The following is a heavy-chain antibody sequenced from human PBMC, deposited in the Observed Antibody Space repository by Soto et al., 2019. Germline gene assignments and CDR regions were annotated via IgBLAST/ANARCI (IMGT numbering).Heavy chain of an antibody. J-gene: IGHJ5*02. D-gene: IGHD3-10*01. CDR3: AREKATTMVRGVINWFDP. CDR2: INHSGST. V-gene: IGHV4-34*01. CDR1: GGSFGGYY. Sequence: QVQLQQWGAGLLKPSETLSLTCAVYGGSFGGYYWSWIRQPPGKGLEWIGEINHSGSTNYNPSLKSRVTISVATSKNQFSRKLSSVTAADTAVYYCAREKATTMVRGVINWFDPWGQGTLVTVSS.